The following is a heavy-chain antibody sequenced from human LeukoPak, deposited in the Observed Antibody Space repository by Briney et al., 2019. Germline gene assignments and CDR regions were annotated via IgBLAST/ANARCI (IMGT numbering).Heavy chain of an antibody. D-gene: IGHD3-10*01. CDR3: AKDLWVRGVMDY. CDR2: IRYDGSNK. Sequence: GGSLRLSCAASGFTFSSYGMHWVRQAPGKGLEWVAFIRYDGSNKYYADSVKGRFAISRDDSKNTLYLQMNSLRAEDTAVYYCAKDLWVRGVMDYWGQGTLVTVSS. V-gene: IGHV3-30*02. J-gene: IGHJ4*02. CDR1: GFTFSSYG.